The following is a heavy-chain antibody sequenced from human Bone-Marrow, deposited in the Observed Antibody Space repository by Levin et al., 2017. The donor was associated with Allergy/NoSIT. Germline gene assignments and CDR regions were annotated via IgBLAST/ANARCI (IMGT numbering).Heavy chain of an antibody. Sequence: GGSLRLSCAASGFTFSSYAMSWVRQAPGKGLEWVSAISGSGGSTYYADSVKGRFTISRDNSKNTLYLQMNSLRAEDTAVYYCARSELIVGASDWFDPWGQGTLVTVSS. CDR3: ARSELIVGASDWFDP. J-gene: IGHJ5*02. D-gene: IGHD1-26*01. CDR2: ISGSGGST. CDR1: GFTFSSYA. V-gene: IGHV3-23*01.